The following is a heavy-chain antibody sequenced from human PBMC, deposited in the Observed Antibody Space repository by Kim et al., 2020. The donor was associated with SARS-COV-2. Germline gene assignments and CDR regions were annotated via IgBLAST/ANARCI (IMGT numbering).Heavy chain of an antibody. CDR2: INSSSSYI. D-gene: IGHD2-8*01. CDR1: GFTFSSYS. J-gene: IGHJ4*02. V-gene: IGHV3-21*01. Sequence: GGSLRLSCAASGFTFSSYSMNWVRQAPGKGLEWVSSINSSSSYIYYADSVKGRFTISRDNAKNSLYLQMNSLRAEDTAVYYCARGSGIVLMVYARWSAFYFDYWGQGTLVTVSS. CDR3: ARGSGIVLMVYARWSAFYFDY.